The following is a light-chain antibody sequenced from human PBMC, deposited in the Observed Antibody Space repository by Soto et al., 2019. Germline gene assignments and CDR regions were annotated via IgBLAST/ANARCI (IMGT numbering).Light chain of an antibody. CDR1: QSVSNN. J-gene: IGKJ3*01. Sequence: EIEMTQSPGTLSVSPGERATLLCRASQSVSNNLAWYQQKPGQAPRLLIYDASTRATGIPARFSGSGSGTELTLTIIILQSEDYAVYYCHQYNKWPSFTFGPGTQVDIK. CDR3: HQYNKWPSFT. V-gene: IGKV3-15*01. CDR2: DAS.